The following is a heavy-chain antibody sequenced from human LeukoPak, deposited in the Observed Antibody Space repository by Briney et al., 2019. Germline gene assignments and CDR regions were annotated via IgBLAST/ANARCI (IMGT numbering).Heavy chain of an antibody. CDR1: GFPFSSYA. CDR3: AKGYSSSWTNYYYYYYMDV. D-gene: IGHD6-13*01. J-gene: IGHJ6*03. V-gene: IGHV3-23*01. CDR2: ISGSGGST. Sequence: GSLRLSCAASGFPFSSYAMSWVRPAPGKGLEWVSAISGSGGSTYYSDSVKGRFTISRDNSKNTLYLQMNSLRAEDTAVYYCAKGYSSSWTNYYYYYYMDVWGKGTTVTVSS.